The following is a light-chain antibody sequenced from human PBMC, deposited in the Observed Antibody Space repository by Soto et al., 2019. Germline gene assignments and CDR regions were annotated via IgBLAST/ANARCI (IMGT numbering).Light chain of an antibody. CDR3: QQYNSWPCT. CDR1: QSVSSK. J-gene: IGKJ1*01. Sequence: DILLTQSPSILSVSLGDGATIPCRASQSVSSKLAWYQQKPGQAPSLLIYGASTRATGIPARFSGSGSGTEFTLTISSLQSEDSAVYYCQQYNSWPCTFGQGTKVDIK. CDR2: GAS. V-gene: IGKV3-15*01.